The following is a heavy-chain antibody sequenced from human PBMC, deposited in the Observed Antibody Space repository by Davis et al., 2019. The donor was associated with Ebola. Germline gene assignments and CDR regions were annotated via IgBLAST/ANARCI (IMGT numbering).Heavy chain of an antibody. V-gene: IGHV5-51*01. CDR1: GHRLTSYW. CDR3: VRCPQWLVQDWYFDV. D-gene: IGHD6-19*01. J-gene: IGHJ2*01. Sequence: PGGSLRLSCKHSGHRLTSYWIGWVRQMPGKGLEWMAIIYPGDSDARYSPSFQGQVTISADKSISTAYLQWSSLKASDTAIYYCVRCPQWLVQDWYFDVWGRGTLVTVSS. CDR2: IYPGDSDA.